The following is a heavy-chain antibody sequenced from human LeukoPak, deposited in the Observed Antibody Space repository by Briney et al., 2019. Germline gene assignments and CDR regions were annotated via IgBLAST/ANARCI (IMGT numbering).Heavy chain of an antibody. CDR2: IYHSGST. Sequence: SETLSLTCTVSGYSIRSGYYWGWIRQPPGKGLEWIGEIYHSGSTNYNPSLKSRVTISVDKSKNQFSLKLSSVTAADTAVYYCARGSSYMDVWGKGTTVTVSS. CDR3: ARGSSYMDV. D-gene: IGHD2-2*01. V-gene: IGHV4-38-2*02. J-gene: IGHJ6*03. CDR1: GYSIRSGYY.